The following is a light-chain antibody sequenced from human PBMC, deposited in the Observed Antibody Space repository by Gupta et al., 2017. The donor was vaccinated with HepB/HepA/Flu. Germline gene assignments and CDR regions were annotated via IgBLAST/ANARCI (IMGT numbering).Light chain of an antibody. CDR3: QVWDGSRDHVV. J-gene: IGLJ2*01. V-gene: IGLV3-21*03. Sequence: SYVLTQAPSVSVAPGKTARIPCGGNNIGSKKVHWYQQKPGQTPVLVVYDDTDRPSGIPERFSGSNSGNTATLTISRVEAGDEADYFCQVWDGSRDHVVFGGGTKLTVL. CDR2: DDT. CDR1: NIGSKK.